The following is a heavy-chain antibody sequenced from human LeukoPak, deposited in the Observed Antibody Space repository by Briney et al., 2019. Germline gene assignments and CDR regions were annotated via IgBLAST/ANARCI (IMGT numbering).Heavy chain of an antibody. J-gene: IGHJ4*02. V-gene: IGHV3-11*05. Sequence: AGGSLRLSCAASGFTFSDYYMSWIRQAPGKGLEWVSYISSNGNYKYYADSVKGRFTISRDNAKNSLYLQMNSLRADDTAVYYCARGRYTVYEYDYWGQGTLVAVSS. CDR2: ISSNGNYK. CDR3: ARGRYTVYEYDY. D-gene: IGHD5/OR15-5a*01. CDR1: GFTFSDYY.